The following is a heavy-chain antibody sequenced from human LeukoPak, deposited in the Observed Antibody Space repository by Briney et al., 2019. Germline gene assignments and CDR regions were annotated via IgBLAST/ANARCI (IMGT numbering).Heavy chain of an antibody. CDR3: ARGREMTRTSGYYSFDF. V-gene: IGHV4-4*07. J-gene: IGHJ4*02. D-gene: IGHD3-9*01. Sequence: SETLSLTCTVSIGSLNTYFWTWVRQPAGKGLEWIGRVSDTGRAYYNPSLESRVTISLDTSKNQFSLKVTSVTAADTAVYYCARGREMTRTSGYYSFDFWGQGTLVSVSS. CDR2: VSDTGRA. CDR1: IGSLNTYF.